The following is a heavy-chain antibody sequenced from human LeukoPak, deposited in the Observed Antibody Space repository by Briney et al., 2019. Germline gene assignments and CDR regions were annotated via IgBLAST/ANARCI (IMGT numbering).Heavy chain of an antibody. J-gene: IGHJ4*02. V-gene: IGHV3-7*01. CDR2: IKQDGSDT. Sequence: GGSLRLSCATSGFTFSSYWMSWVRQAPGKGLEWVANIKQDGSDTQYVDSVKGRFTISRDNAKNSLYLQMNSLRAEDTAVYYCAKDFFIVTVRGVIDYWGQGTLVTVSS. D-gene: IGHD3-10*01. CDR3: AKDFFIVTVRGVIDY. CDR1: GFTFSSYW.